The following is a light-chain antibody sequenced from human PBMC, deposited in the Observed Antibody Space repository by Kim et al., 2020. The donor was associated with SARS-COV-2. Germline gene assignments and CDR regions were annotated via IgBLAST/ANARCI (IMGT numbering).Light chain of an antibody. CDR3: QQSYSTPIT. Sequence: DIQMTQSPSSLPASVGERVTVTCRASQSISTHLHWYQQKPGKVPKLLIYGATTLQSGVPSRFSGSGSGTDFTLTITSLQPEDFATYYCQQSYSTPITFGQGTRLEIK. CDR2: GAT. V-gene: IGKV1-39*01. CDR1: QSISTH. J-gene: IGKJ5*01.